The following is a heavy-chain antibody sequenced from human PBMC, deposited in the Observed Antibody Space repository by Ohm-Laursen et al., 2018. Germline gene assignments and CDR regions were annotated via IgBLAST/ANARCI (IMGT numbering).Heavy chain of an antibody. J-gene: IGHJ4*02. D-gene: IGHD5-18*01. CDR1: GGSISGYY. Sequence: SETLSLTCTVSGGSISGYYWSWIRQPPGKGLEWIGYIFYSGRTNYNPSLKSRVTISVDTSKNQFSLRLSSVTAADTAVYYWARGRWIQDGGSTANDYWGQGTLVTVSS. CDR3: ARGRWIQDGGSTANDY. CDR2: IFYSGRT. V-gene: IGHV4-59*01.